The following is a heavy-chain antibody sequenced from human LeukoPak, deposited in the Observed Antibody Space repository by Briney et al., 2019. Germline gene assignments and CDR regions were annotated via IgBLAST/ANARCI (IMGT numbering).Heavy chain of an antibody. D-gene: IGHD6-13*01. CDR2: ISSSGSTI. J-gene: IGHJ4*02. V-gene: IGHV3-11*01. CDR1: GFTFSDYY. Sequence: GGSLRLSCAASGFTFSDYYMSWIRQAPGKGLEWVSYISSSGSTIYYADSAKGRFTISRDNAKNSLYLQMNSLRAEDTAVYYCARAASSSWTDFASWGQGTLVTVSS. CDR3: ARAASSSWTDFAS.